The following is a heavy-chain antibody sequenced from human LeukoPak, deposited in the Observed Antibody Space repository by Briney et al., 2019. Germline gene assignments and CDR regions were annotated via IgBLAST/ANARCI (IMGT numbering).Heavy chain of an antibody. J-gene: IGHJ4*02. D-gene: IGHD5-18*01. CDR3: ARASRGYSYASIGY. CDR1: GYTFTGYY. Sequence: ASVKVSCKASGYTFTGYYIHWVRQAPGQGLEWMGWINPNSGGTNYAQKFQGRVTMTRDTSISTAYMELSRLRSDDTAVYYCARASRGYSYASIGYWGQGTLVTVSS. V-gene: IGHV1-2*02. CDR2: INPNSGGT.